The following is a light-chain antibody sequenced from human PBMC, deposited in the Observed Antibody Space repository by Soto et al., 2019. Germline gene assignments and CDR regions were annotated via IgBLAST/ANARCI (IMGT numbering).Light chain of an antibody. CDR3: SSYKDSSTLVV. CDR1: SSDIGIYNF. Sequence: QSALTQPASVSGSPGQSITISCTGTSSDIGIYNFVSWYQQHPGKAPKLMIYDVNNRPSGVSNRFSGSKSDHTASLTISGLQSEDEADYYCSSYKDSSTLVVFGGGTKLTVL. V-gene: IGLV2-14*01. J-gene: IGLJ2*01. CDR2: DVN.